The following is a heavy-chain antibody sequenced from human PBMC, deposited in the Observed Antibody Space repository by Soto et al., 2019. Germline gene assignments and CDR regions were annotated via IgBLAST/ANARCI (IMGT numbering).Heavy chain of an antibody. CDR3: ARECFNGGQWLDGTGWYFDF. V-gene: IGHV4-61*01. Sequence: QVQLQESGPGLVKPSETLSLTCTVSGGSVSSGSHYWSWIRQPPGKGLEWIGYIYYSGSTNYNPSHQRRVTISVITSKNTFSLKLSSVPAADTAVYYCARECFNGGQWLDGTGWYFDFWGRGTLVTVSS. J-gene: IGHJ2*01. CDR1: GGSVSSGSHY. CDR2: IYYSGST. D-gene: IGHD6-19*01.